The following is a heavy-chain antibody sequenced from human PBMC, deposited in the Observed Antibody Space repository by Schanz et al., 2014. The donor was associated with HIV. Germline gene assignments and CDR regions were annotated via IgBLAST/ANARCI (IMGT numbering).Heavy chain of an antibody. CDR3: ARVVEIVVVVSSRPYYVDY. D-gene: IGHD3-22*01. V-gene: IGHV1-18*01. CDR2: ISGYNGNT. J-gene: IGHJ4*02. Sequence: QVQLVQSGAEVKKPGASVKVSCKASGYTFTSYGISWVRQAPGQGLEWMGWISGYNGNTNYAQKLQGRVTMTTDTSTSTAYMELHGLTSDDTGVYYCARVVEIVVVVSSRPYYVDYWGQGTRITVSS. CDR1: GYTFTSYG.